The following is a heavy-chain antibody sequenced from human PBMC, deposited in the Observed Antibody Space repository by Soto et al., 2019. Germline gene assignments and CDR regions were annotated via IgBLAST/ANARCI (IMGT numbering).Heavy chain of an antibody. CDR3: VKEPDV. J-gene: IGHJ6*02. CDR2: VSPSGDST. V-gene: IGHV3-23*01. Sequence: GSLSVSCVASGFILSTYSMTWVRQVPGKGLEWVAAVSPSGDSTYYADSLKGRLTISRDNSKNTVFLQMNSLSADDTGLYYCVKEPDVWGQGISVTVSS. CDR1: GFILSTYS.